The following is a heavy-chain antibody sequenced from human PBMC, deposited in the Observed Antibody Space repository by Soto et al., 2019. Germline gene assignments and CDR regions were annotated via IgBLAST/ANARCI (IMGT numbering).Heavy chain of an antibody. CDR1: GYTFTSYA. Sequence: QVQLVQSGAEVKKPGASVKVSCKASGYTFTSYAMHWVRQAPGQRLEWMGWINAGNGNTKYSQKFQGRVTITRDTSASTAYMELSSLRSEDTAVYYCARDHDGSGSYYNVYWFDPWGQGTLVTVSS. J-gene: IGHJ5*02. D-gene: IGHD3-10*01. CDR3: ARDHDGSGSYYNVYWFDP. V-gene: IGHV1-3*01. CDR2: INAGNGNT.